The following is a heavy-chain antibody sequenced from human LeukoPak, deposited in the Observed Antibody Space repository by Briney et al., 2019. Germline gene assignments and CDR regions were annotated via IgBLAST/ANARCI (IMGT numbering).Heavy chain of an antibody. J-gene: IGHJ6*02. V-gene: IGHV4-59*01. CDR2: IYYSGST. D-gene: IGHD4-11*01. Sequence: SETLSLTCTVSGGSISSYYWSWIRQPPGEGPEWIGYIYYSGSTNYNPSLKSRVTISVDTSKNQFSLKLSSVTAADTAVYYCARDRTTVTTQPYYYYYGMDVWGQGTTVTVSS. CDR3: ARDRTTVTTQPYYYYYGMDV. CDR1: GGSISSYY.